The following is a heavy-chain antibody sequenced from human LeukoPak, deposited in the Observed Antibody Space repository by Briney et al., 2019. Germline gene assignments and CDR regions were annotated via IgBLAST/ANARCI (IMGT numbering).Heavy chain of an antibody. V-gene: IGHV1-2*02. CDR2: INPNSGGT. CDR1: GYTFTGYY. CDR3: ARREPYYYDSSGYRFDY. D-gene: IGHD3-22*01. J-gene: IGHJ4*02. Sequence: ASVKVSCKASGYTFTGYYMHWVRQAPGQGLEWMGWINPNSGGTNYAQKFQGRVTMTRGTSISTAYMELSRLRSDDTAVYYCARREPYYYDSSGYRFDYWGQGTLVTVSS.